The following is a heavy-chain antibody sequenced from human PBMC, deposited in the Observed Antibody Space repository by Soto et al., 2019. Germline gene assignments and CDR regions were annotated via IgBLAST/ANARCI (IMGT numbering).Heavy chain of an antibody. V-gene: IGHV4-31*03. J-gene: IGHJ6*02. Sequence: QVQLQESGPGLVKPSQTLSLSCNVYGVPVSSGDYYWSWIRQHAGRGLEWIGYIDRSGSTYYKPSLRGRVIMSVDTSTNQISLRLLSVTAADTDVYYCARDSGGNSENYYGLDVWGHGTTVTVSS. CDR1: GVPVSSGDYY. D-gene: IGHD1-1*01. CDR3: ARDSGGNSENYYGLDV. CDR2: IDRSGST.